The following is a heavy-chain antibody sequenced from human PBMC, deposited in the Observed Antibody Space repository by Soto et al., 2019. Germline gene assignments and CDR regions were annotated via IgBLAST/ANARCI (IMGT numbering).Heavy chain of an antibody. CDR3: ALRCGSCYPHEG. Sequence: GASVKVSCKASEGTFSSYTISWVRQAPGQGLEWMGRIIPILGIANYAQKFQGRVTITADKSTSTAYMELSSLRSEDTAVYYCALRCGSCYPHEGWGQGTLVTVSS. J-gene: IGHJ4*02. CDR2: IIPILGIA. CDR1: EGTFSSYT. D-gene: IGHD2-15*01. V-gene: IGHV1-69*02.